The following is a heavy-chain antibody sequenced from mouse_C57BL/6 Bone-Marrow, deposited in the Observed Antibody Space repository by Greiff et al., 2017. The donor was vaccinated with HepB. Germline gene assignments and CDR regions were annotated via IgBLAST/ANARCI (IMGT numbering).Heavy chain of an antibody. D-gene: IGHD1-1*01. Sequence: QVHVKQSGAELVRPGTSVKMSCKASGYTFTNYWIGWAKQRPGHGLEWIGDIYPGGGYTNYNEKFKGKATLTADKSSSTAYMQFSSLTSEDSAIYYCARLTTVVATGGYFDVWGTGTTVTVSS. CDR3: ARLTTVVATGGYFDV. CDR2: IYPGGGYT. V-gene: IGHV1-63*01. CDR1: GYTFTNYW. J-gene: IGHJ1*03.